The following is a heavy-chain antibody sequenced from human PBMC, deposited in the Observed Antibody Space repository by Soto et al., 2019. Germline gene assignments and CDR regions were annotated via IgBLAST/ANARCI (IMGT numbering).Heavy chain of an antibody. D-gene: IGHD5-12*01. CDR1: GFTFSDHY. V-gene: IGHV3-72*01. CDR2: IKNKPKSYTT. J-gene: IGHJ4*02. Sequence: EVQLVESGGGLVQPGGSLRLSCAASGFTFSDHYMDWVRQAPGKGLEWIGRIKNKPKSYTTQYAASVKGRCTIARDDSINSLHLQMESLRADDTAVYYCARYIVATKYLDYWGQGTLVTVSS. CDR3: ARYIVATKYLDY.